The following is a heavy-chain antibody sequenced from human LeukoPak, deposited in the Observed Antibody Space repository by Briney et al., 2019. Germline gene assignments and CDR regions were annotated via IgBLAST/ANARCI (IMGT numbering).Heavy chain of an antibody. D-gene: IGHD3-22*01. Sequence: GGSLRLSCAASGFTFSSYSMNWVRQAPGKGLEWASYISSSSSTIYYADSVKGRFTISRDNAKNSLYLQMNSLRAEDTAVYYCARDPRNYCYDSSDPYFQHWGQDTLVTVSS. CDR3: ARDPRNYCYDSSDPYFQH. J-gene: IGHJ1*01. V-gene: IGHV3-48*01. CDR2: ISSSSSTI. CDR1: GFTFSSYS.